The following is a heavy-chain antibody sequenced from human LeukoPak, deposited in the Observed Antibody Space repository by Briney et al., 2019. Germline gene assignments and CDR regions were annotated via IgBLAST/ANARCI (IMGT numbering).Heavy chain of an antibody. J-gene: IGHJ4*02. CDR3: AKEASPSIVVVPAASDY. D-gene: IGHD2-2*01. CDR1: GFNFNSYT. V-gene: IGHV3-23*01. Sequence: HPGGSLRLSCAASGFNFNSYTMNWVRQAPGKGLKWVSAISGSGGSTYYADSVKGRFTISRDNSKNTLYLQMNSLRAEDTAVYYCAKEASPSIVVVPAASDYWGQGTLVTVSS. CDR2: ISGSGGST.